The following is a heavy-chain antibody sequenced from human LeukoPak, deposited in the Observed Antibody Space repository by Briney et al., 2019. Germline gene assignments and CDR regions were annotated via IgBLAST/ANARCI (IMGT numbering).Heavy chain of an antibody. V-gene: IGHV1-2*06. CDR1: GYTFTDYY. Sequence: ASVKVSCKASGYTFTDYYIHWVRQAPGQGLEWMGRINPNSGDTNYAQKFQGRVTMTRDASISTAYMELSRLTSDDTAVFLCARDHDSSGRTDDAFDIWGQGTMVTVSS. D-gene: IGHD3-22*01. J-gene: IGHJ3*02. CDR2: INPNSGDT. CDR3: ARDHDSSGRTDDAFDI.